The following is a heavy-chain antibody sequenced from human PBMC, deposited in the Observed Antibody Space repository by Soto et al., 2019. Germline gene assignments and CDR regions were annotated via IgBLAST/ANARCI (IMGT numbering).Heavy chain of an antibody. V-gene: IGHV3-23*04. J-gene: IGHJ4*02. CDR1: GFTFSSYA. D-gene: IGHD1-20*01. Sequence: VQLVESGGGVVQPGRSLRLSCAASGFTFSSYAMSWVRQAPGKGLEWVSAISGSGGSTYYADSVKGRFTISRDNSKNTLYLQMNSLRAEDTAVYYCAKAGRYTPNGGYFDYWGQGTLVTVSS. CDR3: AKAGRYTPNGGYFDY. CDR2: ISGSGGST.